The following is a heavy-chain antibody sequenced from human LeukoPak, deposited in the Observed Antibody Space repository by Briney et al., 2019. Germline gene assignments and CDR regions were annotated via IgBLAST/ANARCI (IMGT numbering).Heavy chain of an antibody. CDR2: IYTSGST. J-gene: IGHJ3*02. Sequence: SETLSLTCTVSGGSISSYYWSWIRQPAGKGLEWIGRIYTSGSTNYNPSLKSRDTMSVDTSKNQFSLKLSSVTAADTAVYYCARDQGSVYDSSGWRAFDIWGQGTMVTVSS. CDR1: GGSISSYY. CDR3: ARDQGSVYDSSGWRAFDI. D-gene: IGHD3-22*01. V-gene: IGHV4-4*07.